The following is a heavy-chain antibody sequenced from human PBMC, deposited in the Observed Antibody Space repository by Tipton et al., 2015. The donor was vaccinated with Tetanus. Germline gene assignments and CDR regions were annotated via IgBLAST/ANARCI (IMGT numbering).Heavy chain of an antibody. CDR2: IYYNGST. CDR3: ARSSSGWGVLDY. CDR1: GDSISNYYY. V-gene: IGHV4-59*01. Sequence: TLSLTCTVSGDSISNYYYWSWIRQPPGKGLEWIGHIYYNGSTKYNPSLKSRVTISVDTSTNQFSLSLTSVTAADTAVYYCARSSSGWGVLDYWGQGTLVTVSS. D-gene: IGHD6-19*01. J-gene: IGHJ4*02.